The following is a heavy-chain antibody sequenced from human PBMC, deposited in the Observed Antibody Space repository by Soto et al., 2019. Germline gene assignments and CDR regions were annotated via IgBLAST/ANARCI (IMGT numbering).Heavy chain of an antibody. CDR3: ATGYCSGGSCLEYFQH. V-gene: IGHV1-3*01. D-gene: IGHD2-15*01. CDR2: INAGNGNT. J-gene: IGHJ1*01. Sequence: GASVKVSCKASGYTFTSYAMHWVRQAPGQRLEWMGWINAGNGNTKYSQKFQGRVTITRDTSTSTAYMELRSLRSDDTAVYYCATGYCSGGSCLEYFQHWGQGTLVTVSS. CDR1: GYTFTSYA.